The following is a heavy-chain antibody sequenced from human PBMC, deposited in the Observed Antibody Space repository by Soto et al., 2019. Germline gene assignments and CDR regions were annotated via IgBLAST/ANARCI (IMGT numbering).Heavy chain of an antibody. CDR3: ARAVAPYFGTWFDP. Sequence: TLSLTCAVSGGSITSGNSYSWSWIRQPPGKGLEWIGSISHTGSTSYNPSLKSRLTMSVDKSKNQFSLGLSSVTAADMAVYYCARAVAPYFGTWFDPWGQGILVTVSS. CDR1: GGSITSGNSYS. CDR2: ISHTGST. J-gene: IGHJ5*02. D-gene: IGHD3-10*01. V-gene: IGHV4-30-2*01.